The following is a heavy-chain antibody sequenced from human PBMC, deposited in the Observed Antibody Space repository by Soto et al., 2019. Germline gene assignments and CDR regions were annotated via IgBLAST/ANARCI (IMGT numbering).Heavy chain of an antibody. CDR2: ISGSGGST. CDR3: AISFVVVIATEYFQH. CDR1: GFTFSSYA. Sequence: GSLRLSCAASGFTFSSYAMSWVRQAPGKGLEWVSAISGSGGSTYYADSVKGRFTISRDNSKNTLYLQMNSLRAEDTAVYYGAISFVVVIATEYFQHWGQGTLVTVSS. D-gene: IGHD2-21*01. V-gene: IGHV3-23*01. J-gene: IGHJ1*01.